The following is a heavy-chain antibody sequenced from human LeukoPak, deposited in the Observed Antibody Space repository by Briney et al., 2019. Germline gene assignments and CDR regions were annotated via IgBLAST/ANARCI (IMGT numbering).Heavy chain of an antibody. D-gene: IGHD2-2*01. V-gene: IGHV6-1*01. Sequence: SQTLSLTCAISGDSVSSNSVTWNWIRHSPSRGLEWLGRTYYRSTWYNDYAVSVRGRITVNPDTSKNQFSLHLNSVTPADTAVYYCTRRLTQYDCFDPWGQGILVTVSS. J-gene: IGHJ5*02. CDR2: TYYRSTWYN. CDR1: GDSVSSNSVT. CDR3: TRRLTQYDCFDP.